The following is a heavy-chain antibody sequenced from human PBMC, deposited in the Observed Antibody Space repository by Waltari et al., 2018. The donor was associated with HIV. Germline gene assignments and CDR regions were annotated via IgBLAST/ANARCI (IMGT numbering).Heavy chain of an antibody. CDR3: ARRWGGYVGAIDY. Sequence: EVQLVQSGAEVKKPGASLKISCEGSGYTFTNSWIGWVRQMPGKGLEWLGFIYPGDSDTRYSPSFQGQVTISADKSVSAAYLQWSSLKASDSAIYYCARRWGGYVGAIDYWGQGTRVTVSS. D-gene: IGHD1-26*01. J-gene: IGHJ4*02. V-gene: IGHV5-51*01. CDR2: IYPGDSDT. CDR1: GYTFTNSW.